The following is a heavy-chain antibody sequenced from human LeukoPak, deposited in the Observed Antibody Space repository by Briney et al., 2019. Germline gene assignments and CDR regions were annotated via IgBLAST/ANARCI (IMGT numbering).Heavy chain of an antibody. CDR2: IYYSGST. J-gene: IGHJ4*02. V-gene: IGHV4-39*07. CDR3: ARGVIASGGNDFDY. CDR1: GGFITSSNSH. D-gene: IGHD6-13*01. Sequence: SETLSLTCTVSGGFITSSNSHWGWIRQPPGKGLEWVGTIYYSGSTYYKSSLKSRVTISVDTSKNQFSLKLSSVTAADTAVYYCARGVIASGGNDFDYWGQGTLVTVSS.